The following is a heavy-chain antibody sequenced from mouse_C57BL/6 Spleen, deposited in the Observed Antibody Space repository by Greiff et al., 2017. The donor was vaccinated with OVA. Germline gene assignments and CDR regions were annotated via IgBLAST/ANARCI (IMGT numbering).Heavy chain of an antibody. V-gene: IGHV1-69*01. CDR1: GYTFTSYW. CDR2: IDPSDSYT. J-gene: IGHJ2*01. Sequence: VQLQQPGAELVMPGASVKLSCKASGYTFTSYWMHWVKQRPGQGLEWIGEIDPSDSYTNYNQKFKGKSTLTVDKSSSTAYMQLSSLTSEDSAVYYCARFRPLPRYFDYWGQGTTLTVSS. CDR3: ARFRPLPRYFDY.